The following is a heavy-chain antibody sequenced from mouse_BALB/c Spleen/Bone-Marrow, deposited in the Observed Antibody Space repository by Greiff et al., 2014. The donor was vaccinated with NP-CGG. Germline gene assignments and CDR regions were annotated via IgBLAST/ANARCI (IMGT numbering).Heavy chain of an antibody. J-gene: IGHJ4*01. CDR2: INPSAGYT. V-gene: IGHV1-7*01. D-gene: IGHD2-4*01. Sequence: VQLQQSGAELVKPGASVKMSCKASGYNFISYWMHWVKQRPGQGLEWIGYINPSAGYTEYNQKFKDKATLTADKSSSKAYMQLSSLTSEDSAVYYCARNYDYDGGYYAMDYWGQGTSVTVSS. CDR1: GYNFISYW. CDR3: ARNYDYDGGYYAMDY.